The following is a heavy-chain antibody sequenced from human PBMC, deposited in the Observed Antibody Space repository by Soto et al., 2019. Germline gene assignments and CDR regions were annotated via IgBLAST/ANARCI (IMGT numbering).Heavy chain of an antibody. CDR3: AGENYYYGSGTGMDV. Sequence: QLQLQESGSGLGKPSQTLSLTCAVSGGSISSGGYSWSWIRQPPGKGLEWIGYIYHSGSTYYNPSLKSRVTISVDRSKNQFSLKLSSVTAADTAVYYCAGENYYYGSGTGMDVWGQGTTVTVSS. CDR2: IYHSGST. D-gene: IGHD3-10*01. CDR1: GGSISSGGYS. V-gene: IGHV4-30-2*01. J-gene: IGHJ6*02.